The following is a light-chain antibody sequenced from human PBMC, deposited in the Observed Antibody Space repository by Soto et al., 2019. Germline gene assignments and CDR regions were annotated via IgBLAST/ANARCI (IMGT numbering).Light chain of an antibody. CDR3: QQSYSTPHT. J-gene: IGKJ5*01. V-gene: IGKV1-39*01. CDR1: QTISSW. CDR2: ATS. Sequence: DIQMTQSPSTLSGSVGARLTITCRASQTISSWLAWYQQKPGKAPKLLIYATSSLQSGVTSRFSGSGSGTDFTLTISSLQPEDFATYYCQQSYSTPHTVGQGTRLDIK.